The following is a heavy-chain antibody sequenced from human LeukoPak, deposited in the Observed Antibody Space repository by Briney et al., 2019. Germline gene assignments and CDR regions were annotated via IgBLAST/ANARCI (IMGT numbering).Heavy chain of an antibody. CDR3: ARVDTAMVGYYYYYMDV. CDR1: GYSFTSYW. Sequence: RGESLQISCQGSGYSFTSYWIGWVRQLPGKGLEWMGIIYPGDSDTRYSPSFQGQVTISADKSIGTAYLQWSSLKASDTAMYYCARVDTAMVGYYYYYMDVWGKGTTVTVSS. CDR2: IYPGDSDT. J-gene: IGHJ6*03. V-gene: IGHV5-51*01. D-gene: IGHD5-18*01.